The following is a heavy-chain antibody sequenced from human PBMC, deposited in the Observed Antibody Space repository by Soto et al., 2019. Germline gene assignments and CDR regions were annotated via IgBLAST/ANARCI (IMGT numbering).Heavy chain of an antibody. J-gene: IGHJ4*02. CDR1: GFSFSSSW. D-gene: IGHD1-1*01. CDR2: LYGTGST. Sequence: EVQLVESGGGLVQPGGSLRLSCAASGFSFSSSWMHWVRQAPGKGLVWVSLLYGTGSTHYPKSVKGRFTGSRDVSKNTLLLQMSNRGAEDSGMYYCVREDRVPFTTGWSVAYWGRGTLVTVSS. V-gene: IGHV3-74*01. CDR3: VREDRVPFTTGWSVAY.